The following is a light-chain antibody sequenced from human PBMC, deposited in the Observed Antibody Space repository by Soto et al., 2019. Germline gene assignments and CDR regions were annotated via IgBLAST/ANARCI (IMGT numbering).Light chain of an antibody. CDR2: QDS. V-gene: IGLV3-1*01. J-gene: IGLJ2*01. Sequence: YELTQPPSVSVSPGQTASITCSGDKLGDKYACWYQQKPGQSPVLVIYQDSKRPSGIPERFSGSNSGNTATLTISGTQAMDEADYYCQAWDSSLVVFGGGTKLTVL. CDR3: QAWDSSLVV. CDR1: KLGDKY.